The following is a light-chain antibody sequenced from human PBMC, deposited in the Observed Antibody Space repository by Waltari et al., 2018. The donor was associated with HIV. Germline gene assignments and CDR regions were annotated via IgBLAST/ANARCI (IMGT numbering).Light chain of an antibody. V-gene: IGLV6-57*02. Sequence: NFMLTQPHSVSASPGKTVTISCTGSSGRVASNYVQWYQQLPGSAPTTVIYKDDQRPSGVPDRFSGSINSSSNSASLTISGLKTEDEADYYCQSFHGITAVFGGGTKLTVL. CDR2: KDD. J-gene: IGLJ3*02. CDR1: SGRVASNY. CDR3: QSFHGITAV.